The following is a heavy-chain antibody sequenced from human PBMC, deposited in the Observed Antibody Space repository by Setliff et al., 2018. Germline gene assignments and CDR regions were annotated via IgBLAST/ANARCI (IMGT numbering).Heavy chain of an antibody. Sequence: PWETLSLTCTVSGGSISSGSYYWSWIRQPAGKGLEWIGHIYTSGSTNYNPSLKSRVTISVDTSKNQFSLKLSSVTAADTAVYYCASNALPHYDYSNYEGLYDYYYYMDVWGKGTTVTVSS. CDR1: GGSISSGSYY. D-gene: IGHD4-4*01. CDR2: IYTSGST. V-gene: IGHV4-61*09. CDR3: ASNALPHYDYSNYEGLYDYYYYMDV. J-gene: IGHJ6*03.